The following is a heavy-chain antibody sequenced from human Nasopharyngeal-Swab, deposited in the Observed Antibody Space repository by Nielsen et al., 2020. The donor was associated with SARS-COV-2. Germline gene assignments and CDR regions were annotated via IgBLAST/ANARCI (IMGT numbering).Heavy chain of an antibody. D-gene: IGHD5-24*01. Sequence: GESLKISCAASGFTFSSYWMHWVRQAPGKGLVWVSRINSDGSSTSYADSVKGRFTISRDNSKDRLYLQMNSLRAEDTAVYYCAKTPGGGNNYFDYWGQGTLVTVSS. CDR2: INSDGSST. V-gene: IGHV3-74*01. CDR1: GFTFSSYW. CDR3: AKTPGGGNNYFDY. J-gene: IGHJ4*02.